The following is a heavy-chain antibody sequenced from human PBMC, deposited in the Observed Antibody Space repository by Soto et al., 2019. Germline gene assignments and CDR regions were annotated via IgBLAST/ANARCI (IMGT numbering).Heavy chain of an antibody. CDR3: ARGGHSSGYYYYYGMDV. V-gene: IGHV1-2*02. Sequence: ASVKVSFKASGYTFTGYYMHWVRQAPGQGLEWMGWINPNSGGTNYAQKFQGRVTMTRDTSISTAYMELSRLRSDDTAVYYCARGGHSSGYYYYYGMDVWGQGTTVTVSS. J-gene: IGHJ6*02. CDR2: INPNSGGT. CDR1: GYTFTGYY. D-gene: IGHD6-19*01.